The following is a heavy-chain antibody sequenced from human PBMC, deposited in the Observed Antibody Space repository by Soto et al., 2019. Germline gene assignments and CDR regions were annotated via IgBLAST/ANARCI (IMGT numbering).Heavy chain of an antibody. J-gene: IGHJ4*02. D-gene: IGHD3-22*01. CDR1: GGTFSSYT. CDR3: ARDDSGSGYKGVWDY. Sequence: QVQLVQSGAEVKKPGSSVKVSCKASGGTFSSYTISWVRQAPGQGLEWMGRIMPILGIANYAQKFQGRVTITADKSQGTAYMERRSLRSEDTAVYDCARDDSGSGYKGVWDYWGQGTLVTVSS. V-gene: IGHV1-69*08. CDR2: IMPILGIA.